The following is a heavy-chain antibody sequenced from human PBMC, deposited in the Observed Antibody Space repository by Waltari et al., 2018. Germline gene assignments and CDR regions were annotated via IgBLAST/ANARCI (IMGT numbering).Heavy chain of an antibody. D-gene: IGHD3-22*01. Sequence: EVRLLESGGGLVQPGGSLRLSCAASGFPFNLLAMTWVRQAPGKGLDWVSTISDSGGSTYYADSVKGRFTISRDNSKITLYLQMSSLRVEDTAIYYCGKLDYDGNGFPNYFDHWGQGTLVTVSS. V-gene: IGHV3-23*01. J-gene: IGHJ4*02. CDR1: GFPFNLLA. CDR2: ISDSGGST. CDR3: GKLDYDGNGFPNYFDH.